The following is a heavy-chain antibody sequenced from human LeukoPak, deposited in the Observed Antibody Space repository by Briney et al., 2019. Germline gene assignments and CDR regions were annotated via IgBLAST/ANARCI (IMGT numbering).Heavy chain of an antibody. Sequence: PSETLSLTCTVSGGSIRSGGYYWSWIRQHPGKGLEWIGYIYYSGSTYYNPSLKSRVTIPVDTSKNQFSLKLSSVTAADTAVYYCAREVGLATFDYWGQGTLVTVSS. CDR2: IYYSGST. V-gene: IGHV4-31*03. CDR1: GGSIRSGGYY. J-gene: IGHJ4*02. CDR3: AREVGLATFDY. D-gene: IGHD1-1*01.